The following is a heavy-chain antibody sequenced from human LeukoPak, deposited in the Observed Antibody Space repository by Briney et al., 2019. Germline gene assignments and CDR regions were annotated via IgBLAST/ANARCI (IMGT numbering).Heavy chain of an antibody. Sequence: ASVNVSCKASGYTFTSYGISWVRQAPGQGLEWMGWTSAYNGHTNYAQKLQDRVTMTTDTATSTAYMELRSLRSDDTAIYYCARSCSTTSCYLYGMDVWGQGTTVTVSS. CDR3: ARSCSTTSCYLYGMDV. D-gene: IGHD2-2*01. CDR2: TSAYNGHT. CDR1: GYTFTSYG. J-gene: IGHJ6*02. V-gene: IGHV1-18*01.